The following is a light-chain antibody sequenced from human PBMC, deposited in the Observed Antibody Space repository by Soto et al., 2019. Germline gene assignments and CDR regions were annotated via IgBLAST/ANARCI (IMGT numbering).Light chain of an antibody. Sequence: DIQMTQSPSSLSASVGDRVTTTCRASQGISSWLAWYQQKPGRAPKLLIYQASTLASGVPSRFSGSGSGSEFTLTISSLQPDDFATYYCQQYNDYWTFGQGTKVDI. CDR3: QQYNDYWT. V-gene: IGKV1-5*03. J-gene: IGKJ1*01. CDR1: QGISSW. CDR2: QAS.